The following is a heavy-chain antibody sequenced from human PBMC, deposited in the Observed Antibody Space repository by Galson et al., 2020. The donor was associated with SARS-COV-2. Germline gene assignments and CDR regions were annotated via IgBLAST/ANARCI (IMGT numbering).Heavy chain of an antibody. Sequence: GESLKISCKGPGYSFSSYWIDWVRQMPGKGLEWMGIIYPGDSDTKYSPSFQGQVTISADKSTSTAYLQWSSLKASDTAMYYCARLRGGYTYGYDYWGQGTLVTVSS. D-gene: IGHD5-18*01. CDR1: GYSFSSYW. CDR2: IYPGDSDT. V-gene: IGHV5-51*01. J-gene: IGHJ4*02. CDR3: ARLRGGYTYGYDY.